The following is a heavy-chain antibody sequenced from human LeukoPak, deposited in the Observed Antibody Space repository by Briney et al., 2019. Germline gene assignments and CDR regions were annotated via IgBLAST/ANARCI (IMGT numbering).Heavy chain of an antibody. CDR3: AKGGIAMADYYFDY. Sequence: GRSLRLSCAASGFTFDDYAMHWVRQAPGKGLEWVSAISNSGGSTYYADSVKGRFTISRDNSKNTLSLQMNSLRAEDTAVYYCAKGGIAMADYYFDYWGQGTLVTVSS. J-gene: IGHJ4*02. V-gene: IGHV3-23*01. CDR1: GFTFDDYA. D-gene: IGHD6-19*01. CDR2: ISNSGGST.